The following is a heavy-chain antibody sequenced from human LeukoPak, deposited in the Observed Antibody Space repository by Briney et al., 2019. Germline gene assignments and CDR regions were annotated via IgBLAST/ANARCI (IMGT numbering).Heavy chain of an antibody. D-gene: IGHD6-6*01. Sequence: PSETLSLTCTVSGGSISSYYWSWIRQPAGKGLEWIGRMYSSGKNNYNSSLKSRVTMSVDTSKNQFSLKLSSVTAADTAVYYCARDEGQLAGYYDYWGQGTLVTVSS. CDR3: ARDEGQLAGYYDY. CDR2: MYSSGKN. J-gene: IGHJ4*01. CDR1: GGSISSYY. V-gene: IGHV4-4*07.